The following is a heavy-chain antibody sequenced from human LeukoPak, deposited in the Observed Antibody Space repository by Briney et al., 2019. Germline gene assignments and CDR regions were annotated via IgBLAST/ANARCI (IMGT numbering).Heavy chain of an antibody. CDR1: GGTFSSYA. D-gene: IGHD6-13*01. CDR3: ARAYSSSWHYPHDY. V-gene: IGHV1-69*04. J-gene: IGHJ4*02. CDR2: IIPILGIA. Sequence: ASVKVSCKASGGTFSSYAISWVRQAPGQGLEWMGRIIPILGIANYAQKFQGRVTITADKSTSTAYMELRSLRSEDTAVYYCARAYSSSWHYPHDYWGQGTLVTVSS.